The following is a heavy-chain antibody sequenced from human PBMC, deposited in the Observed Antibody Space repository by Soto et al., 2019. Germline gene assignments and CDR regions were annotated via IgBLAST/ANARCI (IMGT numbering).Heavy chain of an antibody. CDR3: ARDLWRIAVEYYFDY. CDR1: GFTFSSYG. V-gene: IGHV3-33*01. D-gene: IGHD6-19*01. Sequence: GGSLRLSCAASGFTFSSYGMHWVRQAPGKGLEWVAVIWYDGSNKYYADSVKGRFTISRDNSKNTLYLQMNSLRAEDTAVYYCARDLWRIAVEYYFDYWGQGTLVTVSS. CDR2: IWYDGSNK. J-gene: IGHJ4*02.